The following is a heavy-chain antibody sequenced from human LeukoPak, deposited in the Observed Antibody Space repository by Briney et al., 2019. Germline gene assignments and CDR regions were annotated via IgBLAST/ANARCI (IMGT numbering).Heavy chain of an antibody. V-gene: IGHV4-59*08. J-gene: IGHJ2*01. D-gene: IGHD5-18*01. CDR1: GGSISSYY. Sequence: SGTLSLTCTVSGGSISSYYWSWIRQPPGKGLEWIGYIYYSGSTNYNPSLKSRVTISVDTSKNQFSLKLSSVTAADTAVYYCARTGGVGYSYGSQPWYFDLWGRGTLVTVSS. CDR2: IYYSGST. CDR3: ARTGGVGYSYGSQPWYFDL.